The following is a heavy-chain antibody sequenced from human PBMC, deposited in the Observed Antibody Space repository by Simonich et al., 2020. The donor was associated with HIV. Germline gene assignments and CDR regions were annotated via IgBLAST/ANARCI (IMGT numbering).Heavy chain of an antibody. D-gene: IGHD1-1*01. J-gene: IGHJ3*02. CDR3: ARETKGGTSPLAFDAFDI. CDR1: GGSFSGYY. V-gene: IGHV4-34*01. Sequence: QVQLQQWGAGLLKPSETLSLTCAIYGGSFSGYYWSWIRQPPGKGLEWIGEINQSGSTNTNPSPKSRVTISGETSKNQFSLKLNSVTAADTAVYYCARETKGGTSPLAFDAFDIWGQGTMVTVSS. CDR2: INQSGST.